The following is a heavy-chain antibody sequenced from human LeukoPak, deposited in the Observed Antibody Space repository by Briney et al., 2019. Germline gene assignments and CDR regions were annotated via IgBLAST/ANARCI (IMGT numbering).Heavy chain of an antibody. CDR3: ARDRSTGHSRRPSTRSLDY. CDR2: ISYDGSNK. J-gene: IGHJ4*02. CDR1: GFTFSSYA. V-gene: IGHV3-30*01. D-gene: IGHD4-17*01. Sequence: GGSLRLSCAASGFTFSSYAMHWVRQAPGKGLEWVAVISYDGSNKYYADSVKGRFTISRDNSKNTLYLQMNRLRGEDTAVYYCARDRSTGHSRRPSTRSLDYWGQGTLVTVSS.